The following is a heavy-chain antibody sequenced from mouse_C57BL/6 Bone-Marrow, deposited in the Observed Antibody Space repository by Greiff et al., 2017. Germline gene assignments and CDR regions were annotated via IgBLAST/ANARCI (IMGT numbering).Heavy chain of an antibody. CDR3: TRPPYYSNYGYAMDY. V-gene: IGHV1-5*01. CDR2: IYPGNSDT. CDR1: GYTFTGYW. D-gene: IGHD2-5*01. Sequence: VQLQQSGTVLARPGASVKMSCKTSGYTFTGYWMNWVKQRPGQGLEWIGAIYPGNSDTSYNQKFKGKAKLTAVTSASTAYMELSSLTNEDSAVSYCTRPPYYSNYGYAMDYWGQGTSVTGSS. J-gene: IGHJ4*01.